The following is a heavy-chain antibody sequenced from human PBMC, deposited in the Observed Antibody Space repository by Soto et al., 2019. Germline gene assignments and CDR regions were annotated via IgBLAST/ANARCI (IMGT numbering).Heavy chain of an antibody. D-gene: IGHD3-22*01. CDR3: ARGREYYYDSSGYYHI. CDR1: GFTFSSYA. Sequence: LRLSCAASGFTFSSYAMHWVRQAPGKGLEWVAVISYDGSNKYYADSVKGRFTISRDNSKNTLYLQMNSLRAEDTAVYYCARGREYYYDSSGYYHIWGQGTLVTVSS. V-gene: IGHV3-30-3*01. CDR2: ISYDGSNK. J-gene: IGHJ4*02.